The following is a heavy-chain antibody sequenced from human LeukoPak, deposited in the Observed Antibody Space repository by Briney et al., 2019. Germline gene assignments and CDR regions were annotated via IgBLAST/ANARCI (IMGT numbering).Heavy chain of an antibody. V-gene: IGHV3-33*01. D-gene: IGHD3-10*01. J-gene: IGHJ4*02. CDR1: GFTFNSFA. Sequence: GGSLRLSCAASGFTFNSFAMHWVRQAPGKGPEWVAVIWYGGSNKYYADSVKGRFTISRDNSKNTLYLQMNSLRAEDTAVCYCARDGLWFGELLFDYWGQGTLVTVSS. CDR3: ARDGLWFGELLFDY. CDR2: IWYGGSNK.